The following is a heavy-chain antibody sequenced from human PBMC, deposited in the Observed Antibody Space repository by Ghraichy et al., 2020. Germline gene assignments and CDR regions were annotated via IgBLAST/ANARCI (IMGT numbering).Heavy chain of an antibody. CDR1: GGSFSGYY. CDR3: ARGRLYSYGRWYFDL. D-gene: IGHD5-18*01. Sequence: ESLNISCAVYGGSFSGYYWSWIRQPPGKGLEWIGEINHSGSTNYNPSLKSRVTISVDTSKNQFSLKLSSVTAADTAVYYCARGRLYSYGRWYFDLWGRGTLVTVSS. V-gene: IGHV4-34*01. CDR2: INHSGST. J-gene: IGHJ2*01.